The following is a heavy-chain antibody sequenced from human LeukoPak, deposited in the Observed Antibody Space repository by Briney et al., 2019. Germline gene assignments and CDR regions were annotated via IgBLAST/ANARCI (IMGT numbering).Heavy chain of an antibody. CDR2: ISSSSSYI. CDR1: GFTFSSYS. J-gene: IGHJ4*02. Sequence: PGGSLRLSCAASGFTFSSYSMNWVRQAPGKGLEWVSSISSSSSYIYYADSVKGRFTISRDNAKNSLYLQMNSLRAEDTAVYYCARGSRLSRTIDYWGQGTLVTVSS. V-gene: IGHV3-21*01. CDR3: ARGSRLSRTIDY.